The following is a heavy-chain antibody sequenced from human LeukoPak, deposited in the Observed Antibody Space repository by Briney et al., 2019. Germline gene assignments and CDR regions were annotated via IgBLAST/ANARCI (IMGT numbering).Heavy chain of an antibody. CDR2: IYYSGST. J-gene: IGHJ4*02. Sequence: SETLSLTCTVSGGSISSSSYYWGWIRQPPGKGLEWIGSIYYSGSTNYNPSLKSRVTISVDTSKNQFSLKLSSVTAADTAVYYCARASRSGWVIDYWGQGTLVTVSS. CDR3: ARASRSGWVIDY. CDR1: GGSISSSSYY. V-gene: IGHV4-39*07. D-gene: IGHD6-19*01.